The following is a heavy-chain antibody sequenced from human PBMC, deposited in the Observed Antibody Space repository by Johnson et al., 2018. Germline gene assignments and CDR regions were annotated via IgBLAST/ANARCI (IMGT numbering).Heavy chain of an antibody. D-gene: IGHD4-17*01. CDR1: GFTFSSYD. CDR2: IGTAGDT. J-gene: IGHJ3*02. Sequence: EVQLLESGGGLVQPGGSLRLSCAASGFTFSSYDMHWVRQVTGKGLEWVSAIGTAGDTYYPGSVKGRFTISRENAKNSLYLQMNSLRAGDTAVYYCARGKGTTVTTNCAFDIWGQGTMVTVSS. CDR3: ARGKGTTVTTNCAFDI. V-gene: IGHV3-13*01.